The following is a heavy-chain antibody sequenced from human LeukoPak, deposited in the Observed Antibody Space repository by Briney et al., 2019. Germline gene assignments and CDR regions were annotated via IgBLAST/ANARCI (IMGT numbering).Heavy chain of an antibody. D-gene: IGHD3-10*01. Sequence: KPSETLSLTCAVSGGTFRGYYWSWIRQPPGKGLAWIGEIDHTGSTNYNPSLESRVTLSVDTSKSQVFLNLNSVTAADTAVYARGLRFHVGSGNWFDLWGQGTLVTVSS. CDR2: IDHTGST. J-gene: IGHJ5*02. CDR1: GGTFRGYY. CDR3: GLRFHVGSGNWFDL. V-gene: IGHV4-34*08.